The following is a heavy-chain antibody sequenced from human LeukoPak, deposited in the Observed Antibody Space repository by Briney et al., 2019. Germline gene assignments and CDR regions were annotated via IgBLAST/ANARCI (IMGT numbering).Heavy chain of an antibody. CDR1: GLDFSAYE. Sequence: PGGSLRLSCAASGLDFSAYEMNWVRQAPGKGLEWVSYFAGSDTTTYYADSVKGRFTISRDNAKKSMSLQMNSLRVEDTAVYYCARDDSRYSGSPDYWGQGTLVTVSS. J-gene: IGHJ4*02. V-gene: IGHV3-48*03. CDR3: ARDDSRYSGSPDY. D-gene: IGHD1-26*01. CDR2: FAGSDTTT.